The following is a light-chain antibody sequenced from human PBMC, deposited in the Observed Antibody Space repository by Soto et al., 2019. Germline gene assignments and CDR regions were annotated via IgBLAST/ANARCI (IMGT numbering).Light chain of an antibody. CDR2: GAS. Sequence: EIVLTQSPGTLSLSPGERATLSCRACQSVSSSYLAWYQQKPGQAPRLLIYGASSRATGIPDRFSGSGSGTDFTLTIISLEPEDFAVYYCQHYVSSLSFVGGTKV. J-gene: IGKJ4*01. CDR1: QSVSSSY. CDR3: QHYVSSLS. V-gene: IGKV3-20*01.